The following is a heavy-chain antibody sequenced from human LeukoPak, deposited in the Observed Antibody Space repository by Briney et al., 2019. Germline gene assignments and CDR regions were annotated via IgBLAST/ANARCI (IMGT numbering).Heavy chain of an antibody. CDR3: ARGEGIAAAGYFDY. V-gene: IGHV4-31*03. CDR2: IYYSGST. J-gene: IGHJ4*02. Sequence: SETLSLTCTVSGGSISSGGYYWSWIRQHPGKGLEWIGYIYYSGSTYCNPSLKSRVTISVDTSKNQFSLKLSSVTAADTAVYYCARGEGIAAAGYFDYWGQGTLVTVSS. D-gene: IGHD6-13*01. CDR1: GGSISSGGYY.